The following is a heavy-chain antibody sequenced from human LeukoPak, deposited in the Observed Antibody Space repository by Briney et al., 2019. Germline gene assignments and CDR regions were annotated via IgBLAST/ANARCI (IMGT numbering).Heavy chain of an antibody. J-gene: IGHJ4*02. D-gene: IGHD3-10*01. CDR3: ARAPPRGSYYRGYFDY. CDR1: GGSISSYY. CDR2: IYYSGST. V-gene: IGHV4-59*01. Sequence: SETLSLTCTVSGGSISSYYWSWIRQPPGKGLEYIGYIYYSGSTNYNPSLKSRVTISVDTSKNQFSLNLSSVTAADTAVYYCARAPPRGSYYRGYFDYWGQGTLVTVSS.